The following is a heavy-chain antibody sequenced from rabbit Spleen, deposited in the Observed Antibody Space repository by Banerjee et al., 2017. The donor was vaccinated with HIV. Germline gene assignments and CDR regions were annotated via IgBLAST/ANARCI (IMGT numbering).Heavy chain of an antibody. D-gene: IGHD1-1*01. Sequence: QEQLVESGGGLVQPTGSLTLSCTAFGFTISGYWMNWVRQAPGKGLEWFGFIYTGNGKNYYASWAKGRFTISKSPSTTVTLQMTSLTAADTATYFCARDLTGVIGWNFKLGGPGPFVP. CDR1: GFTISGYW. V-gene: IGHV1S45*01. CDR2: IYTGNGKN. CDR3: ARDLTGVIGWNFKL. J-gene: IGHJ4*01.